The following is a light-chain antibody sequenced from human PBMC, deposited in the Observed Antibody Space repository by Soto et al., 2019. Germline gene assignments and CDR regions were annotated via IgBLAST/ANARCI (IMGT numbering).Light chain of an antibody. Sequence: DIQMTQSPSTLSASVGARVPITCRASQSISSWLAWYQQKPGKAPNVLIYKASSLENGVPSRFSGSGSGTEFTLTISSLQPDDFATSYCQHYNSFTYPLTFGGGTKGDIK. J-gene: IGKJ4*01. V-gene: IGKV1-5*03. CDR3: QHYNSFTYPLT. CDR1: QSISSW. CDR2: KAS.